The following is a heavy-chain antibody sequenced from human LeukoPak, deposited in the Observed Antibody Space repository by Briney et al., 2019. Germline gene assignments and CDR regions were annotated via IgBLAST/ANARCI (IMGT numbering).Heavy chain of an antibody. J-gene: IGHJ5*02. CDR1: GGSISSGDYY. CDR2: INYSGNT. Sequence: SQTLSLTCTVSGGSISSGDYYWSWIRQPPGRGLEWIGYINYSGNTFHYNPSLKNRVTISVDTSKNRFSLRLSSVTAADTAVYYCASTNCSSASCYGANWFDPWGQGTLVTVSS. V-gene: IGHV4-30-4*08. D-gene: IGHD2-2*01. CDR3: ASTNCSSASCYGANWFDP.